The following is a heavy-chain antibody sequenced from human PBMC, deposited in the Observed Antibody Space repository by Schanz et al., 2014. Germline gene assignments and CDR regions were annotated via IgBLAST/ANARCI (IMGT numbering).Heavy chain of an antibody. J-gene: IGHJ4*02. V-gene: IGHV3-30*02. CDR2: IRSDERDK. CDR3: AKDENWALTDY. D-gene: IGHD7-27*01. CDR1: GFTFSSYG. Sequence: QVQLVESGGGVVQPGRSLRLSCATSGFTFSSYGMHWVRQAPGMGLEWVALIRSDERDKCYADSVKGRFSISRDNSKNTVYLQMNSLRPEDTAVYYCAKDENWALTDYWGQGTLVTVSS.